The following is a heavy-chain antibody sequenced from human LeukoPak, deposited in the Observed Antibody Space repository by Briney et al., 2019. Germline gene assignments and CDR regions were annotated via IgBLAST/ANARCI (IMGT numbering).Heavy chain of an antibody. V-gene: IGHV3-30-3*01. CDR1: GFTFSSYA. CDR3: ARAPGGSSWYYFDY. J-gene: IGHJ4*02. CDR2: SAYDGSNK. Sequence: GGSLRLSCAASGFTFSSYAIHWVRQAPGKGLEWVTVSAYDGSNKYYADSVKGRFTISRDNSKNTLYLQMNGLRTEDTAVYYCARAPGGSSWYYFDYWGQGTLVTVSS. D-gene: IGHD6-13*01.